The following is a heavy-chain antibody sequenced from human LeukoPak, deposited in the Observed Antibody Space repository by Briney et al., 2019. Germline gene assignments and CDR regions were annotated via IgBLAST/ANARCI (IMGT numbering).Heavy chain of an antibody. CDR1: GFTFSSYG. CDR2: ISYDGSNK. J-gene: IGHJ3*02. Sequence: GGSLRLSCAASGFTFSSYGMHWVRQAPGKGLEWVAVISYDGSNKYYADSVKGRFTISRDNSKNTLYLQMNSLRAEDTAVYYCARHASAAPEGAFDIWDQGTMVTVSS. D-gene: IGHD6-13*01. V-gene: IGHV3-30*03. CDR3: ARHASAAPEGAFDI.